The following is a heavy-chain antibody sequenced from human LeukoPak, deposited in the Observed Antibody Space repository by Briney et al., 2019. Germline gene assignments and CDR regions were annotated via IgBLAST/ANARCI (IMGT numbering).Heavy chain of an antibody. J-gene: IGHJ4*02. CDR1: GFTFSSYA. V-gene: IGHV3-64*01. Sequence: PGGSLRLSCAASGFTFSSYAMHWVRQAPGKGLEYVSAISSNGGSTYYANSVKGRLTISRDNCKNTLYLQMGSLRAEDMAVYYCARGEWELPHFDYWGQGTLVTVSS. CDR2: ISSNGGST. CDR3: ARGEWELPHFDY. D-gene: IGHD1-26*01.